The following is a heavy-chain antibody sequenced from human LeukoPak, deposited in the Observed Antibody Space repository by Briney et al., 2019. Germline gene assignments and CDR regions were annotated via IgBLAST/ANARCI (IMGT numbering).Heavy chain of an antibody. CDR2: ISAYNGKT. Sequence: ASVKVSCKASGYTFTSYGISWVRQAPGQGLEWMGWISAYNGKTDYAQKLQGRVTMTTDTSTTTAYMELRSLRSDDTAVYYCARVLRYDFWSAYYFDYWGQGTLVTVSS. J-gene: IGHJ4*02. D-gene: IGHD3-3*01. CDR3: ARVLRYDFWSAYYFDY. V-gene: IGHV1-18*01. CDR1: GYTFTSYG.